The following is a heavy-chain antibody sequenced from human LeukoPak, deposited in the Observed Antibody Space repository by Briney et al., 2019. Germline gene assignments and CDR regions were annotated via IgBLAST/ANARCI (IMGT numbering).Heavy chain of an antibody. CDR2: ISSSGSTI. D-gene: IGHD6-13*01. CDR3: ARAENHRYIAAAGSAFDI. Sequence: GGSLRLSCAASGFTFSSYEMNWVRQAPGKGLEWVSYISSSGSTIYYADSVKVRFTISRDNAKNSLYLQMNSLRAEDTAVYYCARAENHRYIAAAGSAFDIWGQGTMVTVSS. CDR1: GFTFSSYE. V-gene: IGHV3-48*03. J-gene: IGHJ3*02.